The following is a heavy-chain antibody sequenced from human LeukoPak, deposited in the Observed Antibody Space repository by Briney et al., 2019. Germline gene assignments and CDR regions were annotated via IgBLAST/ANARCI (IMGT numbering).Heavy chain of an antibody. CDR1: GFTFSSYG. V-gene: IGHV3-7*01. CDR2: IKQDGSEK. D-gene: IGHD3-10*01. Sequence: GGTLRLSCAASGFTFSSYGMSWVRQAPGKGLEWVANIKQDGSEKYYVDSVKGRFTISRDNAKNSLYLQMNSLRAEDTAVYYCAREVRGVSFDYWGQGTLVTVSS. J-gene: IGHJ4*02. CDR3: AREVRGVSFDY.